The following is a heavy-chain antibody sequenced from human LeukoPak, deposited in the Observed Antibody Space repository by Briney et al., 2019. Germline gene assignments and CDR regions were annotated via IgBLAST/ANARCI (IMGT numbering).Heavy chain of an antibody. CDR2: IYYSGST. Sequence: SQTLSLTCTVSGGSISSGDYYWSWIRQPPGKGLEWIGYIYYSGSTYYNPSLKSRVTISVDTSKNQFSLKLSSVTAADTAVYYCARGQPYYDFWSGYPLSDYWGQGTLVTVSS. J-gene: IGHJ4*02. CDR3: ARGQPYYDFWSGYPLSDY. CDR1: GGSISSGDYY. D-gene: IGHD3-3*01. V-gene: IGHV4-30-4*01.